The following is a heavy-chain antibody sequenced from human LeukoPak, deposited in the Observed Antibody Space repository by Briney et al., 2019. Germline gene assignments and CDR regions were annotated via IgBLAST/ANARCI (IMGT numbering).Heavy chain of an antibody. CDR1: GGSFSGYY. V-gene: IGHV4-34*01. CDR3: ARVAIISTSDYYYGMDV. CDR2: INHSGST. J-gene: IGHJ6*02. D-gene: IGHD3-9*01. Sequence: PSETLSLTCAVYGGSFSGYYWSWIRQPPGKGLEWIGEINHSGSTNYNPSLKSRVTISVDTSKNQFSLKLSSVTAADTAVYYCARVAIISTSDYYYGMDVWGQGTTVTVSS.